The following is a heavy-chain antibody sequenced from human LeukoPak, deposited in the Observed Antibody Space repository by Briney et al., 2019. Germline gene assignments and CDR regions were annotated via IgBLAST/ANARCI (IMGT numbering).Heavy chain of an antibody. J-gene: IGHJ1*01. D-gene: IGHD3-9*01. CDR3: AKATAYFLEYFQN. V-gene: IGHV3-23*01. CDR1: GFTFSSYA. CDR2: ITGSGGSA. Sequence: GGSLRLSCAASGFTFSSYAMSWVRQAPGKELEWVSCITGSGGSAYYADSAKGRFTVSRDNSSNILDLQMNSLRAEDTAVYYCAKATAYFLEYFQNWGPGTLVIVSS.